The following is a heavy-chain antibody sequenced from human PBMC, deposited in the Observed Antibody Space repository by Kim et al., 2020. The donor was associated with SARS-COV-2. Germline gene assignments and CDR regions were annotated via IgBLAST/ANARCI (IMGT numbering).Heavy chain of an antibody. Sequence: GESLQISCKGSGYSFTSYWISWVRQMPGKGLEWMGRIDPSDSYTNYSPSFQGHVTISADKSISTAYLQWSSLKASDTAMYYCARQSTTVTTYFELYYGMDVWGQGTTVTVSS. CDR3: ARQSTTVTTYFELYYGMDV. V-gene: IGHV5-10-1*01. CDR1: GYSFTSYW. D-gene: IGHD4-17*01. CDR2: IDPSDSYT. J-gene: IGHJ6*02.